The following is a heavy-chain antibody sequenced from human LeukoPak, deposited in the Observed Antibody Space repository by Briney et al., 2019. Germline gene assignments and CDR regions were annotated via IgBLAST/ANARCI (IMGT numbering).Heavy chain of an antibody. D-gene: IGHD3-3*01. CDR3: ARDAETYGWSGGYFDQ. J-gene: IGHJ4*01. CDR2: IKKDGSEK. CDR1: GFTLSNYW. Sequence: QTGGSVRLSCAAAGFTLSNYWMSWVRQAPGKGLEWVANIKKDGSEKYYVDSVKGRFTISRDNAKNSLYLQMNSLRAEDTAVYYCARDAETYGWSGGYFDQWGQGTLVTVSS. V-gene: IGHV3-7*01.